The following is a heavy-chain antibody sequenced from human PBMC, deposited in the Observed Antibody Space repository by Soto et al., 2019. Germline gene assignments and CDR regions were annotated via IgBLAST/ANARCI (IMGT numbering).Heavy chain of an antibody. V-gene: IGHV1-8*01. CDR1: GYTFTSYD. CDR2: MNPNSGNT. CDR3: ARDKTSYGMDV. Sequence: QVQLVQSGAEVKKPGASVKVSCKASGYTFTSYDINWVRQATGQGLEWMGWMNPNSGNTGYAQKFQGRVTMTRNTSISTAYMALSNLRPENTAVYYCARDKTSYGMDVWGQGTTVTVSS. J-gene: IGHJ6*02.